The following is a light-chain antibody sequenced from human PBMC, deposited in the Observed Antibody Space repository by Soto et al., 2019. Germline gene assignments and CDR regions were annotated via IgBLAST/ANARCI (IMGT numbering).Light chain of an antibody. J-gene: IGKJ4*01. CDR3: QQHSDWPLT. CDR1: QSISSS. Sequence: EIVLIQSPVTLSFSPGERATLSCMVSQSISSSLAWYQQNPGQAPRLLIVDASNRATGIPVRFSGSGSGTDFTLTISSLEPDDFTVYCWQQHSDWPLTVGGGTRVAI. CDR2: DAS. V-gene: IGKV3-11*01.